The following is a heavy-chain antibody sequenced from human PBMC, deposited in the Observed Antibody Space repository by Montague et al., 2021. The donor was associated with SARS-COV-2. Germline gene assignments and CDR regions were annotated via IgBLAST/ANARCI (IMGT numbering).Heavy chain of an antibody. CDR1: GGSSGVHY. J-gene: IGHJ3*02. Sequence: SETLSLTCAVYGGSSGVHYWSWVRQPPGKGLEWIGEINRIGHTNYNPSLESRFTISVDTSKNQFSLKLSSVTAADTAVYYCARGRGITIFGVVIGGDAFDTWGQGRMVTVSS. CDR2: INRIGHT. D-gene: IGHD3-3*01. CDR3: ARGRGITIFGVVIGGDAFDT. V-gene: IGHV4-34*01.